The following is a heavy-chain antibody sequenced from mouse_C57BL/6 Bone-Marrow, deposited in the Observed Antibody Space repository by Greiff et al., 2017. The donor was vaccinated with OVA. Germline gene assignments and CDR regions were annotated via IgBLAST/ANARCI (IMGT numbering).Heavy chain of an antibody. CDR1: GYSFTSYY. J-gene: IGHJ2*01. D-gene: IGHD2-3*01. CDR3: ARSGIYDGYYFDY. CDR2: IFPGSGST. Sequence: QVQLQQSGPELVKPGASVKISCKASGYSFTSYYINWVKQRPGQGLEWIGWIFPGSGSTYYNEKFKGKATLTVDKSSSTAYMLLSSLTSEDSAVYFCARSGIYDGYYFDYWGQGTTLTVSS. V-gene: IGHV1-75*01.